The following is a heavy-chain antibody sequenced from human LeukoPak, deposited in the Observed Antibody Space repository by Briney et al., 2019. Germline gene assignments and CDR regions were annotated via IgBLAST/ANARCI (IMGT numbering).Heavy chain of an antibody. D-gene: IGHD3-22*01. J-gene: IGHJ2*01. Sequence: PSETLSLTGTVSGGSISSYYWSWIRQPPGKGLEWIGYIYYSWRTNYNPSLKSRVTISVDTSKNQFSLKLSSVTAADTAVYYCARGEPTYYYDSSGYWYFDLWGRGTLVTVSS. CDR1: GGSISSYY. CDR3: ARGEPTYYYDSSGYWYFDL. V-gene: IGHV4-59*01. CDR2: IYYSWRT.